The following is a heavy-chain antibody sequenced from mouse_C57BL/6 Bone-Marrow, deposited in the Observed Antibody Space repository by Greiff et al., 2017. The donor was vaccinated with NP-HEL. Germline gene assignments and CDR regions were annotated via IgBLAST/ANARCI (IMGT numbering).Heavy chain of an antibody. CDR3: ARSYYDYDVEDY. Sequence: VQLQQSGPELVKPGASVKISCKASGYTFTDYYMNWVKQSHGKSLEWIGDINPNNGGTSYNQKFKGKATLTVDKSSSTAYMELRSLTSEDSAVYYCARSYYDYDVEDYWGQGTSVTVSS. CDR1: GYTFTDYY. CDR2: INPNNGGT. J-gene: IGHJ4*01. V-gene: IGHV1-26*01. D-gene: IGHD2-4*01.